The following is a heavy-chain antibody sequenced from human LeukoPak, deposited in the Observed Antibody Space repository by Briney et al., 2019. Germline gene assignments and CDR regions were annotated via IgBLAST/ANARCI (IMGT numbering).Heavy chain of an antibody. Sequence: SETLSLTCTVSGGSISSYYWSWIRQPAGKGLEWIGRIYTSGSTNYNPSLKSRVTMSVDTSKNQFSLKLSSVTAADTAVYYCARNGWYGSGSSPFDYWGQGTLVTVSS. CDR1: GGSISSYY. CDR3: ARNGWYGSGSSPFDY. V-gene: IGHV4-4*07. J-gene: IGHJ4*02. CDR2: IYTSGST. D-gene: IGHD3-10*01.